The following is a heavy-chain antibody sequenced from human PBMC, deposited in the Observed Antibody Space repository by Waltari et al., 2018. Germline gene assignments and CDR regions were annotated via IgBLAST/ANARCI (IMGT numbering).Heavy chain of an antibody. CDR3: ARPALYSSGWYLDAFDI. CDR1: GYSISSGYY. Sequence: QVQLQESGPGLVKPSETLSLTCAASGYSISSGYYWGWIRQPPGKGLEWIGSIYHSGSTYYNPSLKSRVTISVDTSKNQFSLKLSSVTAADTAVYYCARPALYSSGWYLDAFDIWGQGTMVTVSS. CDR2: IYHSGST. V-gene: IGHV4-38-2*01. D-gene: IGHD6-19*01. J-gene: IGHJ3*02.